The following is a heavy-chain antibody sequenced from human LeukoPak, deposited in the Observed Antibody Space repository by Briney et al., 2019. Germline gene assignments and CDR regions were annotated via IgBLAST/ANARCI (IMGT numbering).Heavy chain of an antibody. CDR2: VHHSGST. D-gene: IGHD3-10*01. J-gene: IGHJ6*03. V-gene: IGHV4-39*01. Sequence: SETLSLTCSVSGGSISSSSYFWGWIRQPPGKGLEWIASVHHSGSTYYNPSLKSRLTISVDTSKNQFSLKMSSVTAADTAVYFCARQLYVSGSYYAPMDVWGKGTTVTVSS. CDR1: GGSISSSSYF. CDR3: ARQLYVSGSYYAPMDV.